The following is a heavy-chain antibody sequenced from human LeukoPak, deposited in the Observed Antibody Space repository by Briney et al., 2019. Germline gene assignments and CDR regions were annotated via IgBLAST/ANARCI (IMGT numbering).Heavy chain of an antibody. CDR2: MYYRGTT. Sequence: SETLSLTCSVSGGSISSSSYYWGWVRQSPGKGLEWIGSMYYRGTTYESSSLKSRLTLSIVTANNQFSLKLTSVTAADTGVYYCAREYSRSVVAGSRPDLWGQGLLITVS. J-gene: IGHJ4*02. CDR3: AREYSRSVVAGSRPDL. D-gene: IGHD2-21*01. CDR1: GGSISSSSYY. V-gene: IGHV4-39*02.